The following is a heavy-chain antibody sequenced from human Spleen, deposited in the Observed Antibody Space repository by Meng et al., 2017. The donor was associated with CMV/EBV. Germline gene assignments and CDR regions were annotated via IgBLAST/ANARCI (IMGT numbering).Heavy chain of an antibody. CDR2: IKQDGSER. CDR1: GFTLSSHW. D-gene: IGHD3-22*01. J-gene: IGHJ3*01. V-gene: IGHV3-7*01. CDR3: ATTYYYDSNFNNDAFDV. Sequence: GESLKISCADSGFTLSSHWMTWVRQAPGKGLEWVANIKQDGSERYYVDSVKGRFTISRDNAKNSVYLQMDNLRVDDTAVYYCATTYYYDSNFNNDAFDVWGQGTMVTVSS.